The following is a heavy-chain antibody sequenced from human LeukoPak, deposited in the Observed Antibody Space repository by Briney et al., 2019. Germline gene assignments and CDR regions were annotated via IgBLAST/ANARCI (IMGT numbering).Heavy chain of an antibody. CDR2: IYYSGST. J-gene: IGHJ4*02. Sequence: SETLSLTCTVSGGSISSYYRSWIRQPPGKGLEWIGYIYYSGSTNYNPSLKSRVTISVDTSKNQFSLKLSSVTAADTAVYYCARFRDYLGGFDYWGQGTLVTVSS. D-gene: IGHD3-10*01. V-gene: IGHV4-59*08. CDR3: ARFRDYLGGFDY. CDR1: GGSISSYY.